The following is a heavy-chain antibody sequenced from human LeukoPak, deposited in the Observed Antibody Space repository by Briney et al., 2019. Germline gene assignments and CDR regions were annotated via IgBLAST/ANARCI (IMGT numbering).Heavy chain of an antibody. J-gene: IGHJ4*02. CDR1: GFTFSSYG. CDR3: AKDQYSAEGASDY. V-gene: IGHV3-30*18. D-gene: IGHD5-12*01. CDR2: ILHDGSNK. Sequence: GSLRLSCAASGFTFSSYGMHWVRQAPGKGLEWVAVILHDGSNKYYADSVKGRFTISRDNSKNTLYLQMNSLRAEDTAVYYCAKDQYSAEGASDYWGQGTLVTVSS.